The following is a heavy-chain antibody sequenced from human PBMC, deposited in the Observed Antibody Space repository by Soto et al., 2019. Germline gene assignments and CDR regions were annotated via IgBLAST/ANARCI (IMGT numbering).Heavy chain of an antibody. CDR3: ARDKEWAVGSSSWYAFDI. CDR2: IKQDGSEK. D-gene: IGHD6-13*01. J-gene: IGHJ3*02. V-gene: IGHV3-7*01. CDR1: GFTFSSYW. Sequence: GGSLRLSCAASGFTFSSYWMSWVSQAPGRGLEWVANIKQDGSEKYYVDSVKGRFTISRDNATNSLYLQMNSLRAEDTAVYYCARDKEWAVGSSSWYAFDIWGQGTMVTVSS.